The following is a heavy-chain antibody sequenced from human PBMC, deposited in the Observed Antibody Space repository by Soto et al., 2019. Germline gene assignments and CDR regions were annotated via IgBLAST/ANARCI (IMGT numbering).Heavy chain of an antibody. CDR3: VRGVLGPGDYYYGMDV. CDR1: GFTFNNYD. CDR2: IGAAGDT. Sequence: GGSLRLSCTASGFTFNNYDMHWVRQATGKGLEWLSGIGAAGDTYYPGAVNGRFTIARDNARNSLYLQMNSLSAADTAVYYCVRGVLGPGDYYYGMDVWGQGTTVTVSS. J-gene: IGHJ6*02. D-gene: IGHD2-8*02. V-gene: IGHV3-13*01.